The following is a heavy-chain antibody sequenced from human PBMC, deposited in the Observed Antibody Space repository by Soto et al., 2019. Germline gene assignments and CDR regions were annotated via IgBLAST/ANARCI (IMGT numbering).Heavy chain of an antibody. CDR2: ISGNGGST. J-gene: IGHJ4*02. V-gene: IGHV3-23*01. D-gene: IGHD6-6*01. CDR3: AKDRTFGPPLVRFDS. CDR1: GFTFSVYA. Sequence: GGSLRLSCGASGFTFSVYAMTWVRQAPGKGLEWVSAISGNGGSTYYADSVKGRFTISRDNSKSTLHLQMNSLRVEDTAVYYCAKDRTFGPPLVRFDSWGQGTLVTVS.